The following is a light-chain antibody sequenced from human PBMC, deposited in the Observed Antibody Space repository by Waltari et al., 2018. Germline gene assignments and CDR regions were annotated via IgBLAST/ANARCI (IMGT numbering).Light chain of an antibody. CDR1: QSISSS. CDR3: QQGYSTPFT. CDR2: AAS. J-gene: IGKJ3*01. Sequence: DIQTTQSPSSLSASVGDRVTITCRASQSISSSLNWYQVKPGKVPKLLIYAASKLQSGVPSRFSGSGSGTDCTLTISSLQPEDFATDYCQQGYSTPFTFGPGTKVEVK. V-gene: IGKV1-39*01.